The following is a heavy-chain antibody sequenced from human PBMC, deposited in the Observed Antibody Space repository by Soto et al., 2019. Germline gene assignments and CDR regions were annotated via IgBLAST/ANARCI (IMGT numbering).Heavy chain of an antibody. CDR1: GFTFSGSA. V-gene: IGHV3-73*01. D-gene: IGHD4-17*01. J-gene: IGHJ4*02. Sequence: EVQLVESGGGLVQPGGSLKLSCAGSGFTFSGSAMHWVRQASGKGLEWVGRIRSKSNSYATAYAASVKGRFTIARDDSKSTAYPQMNSLKTEDTAVYYGTRGYGDYVRDYWGQGTLVPVSS. CDR2: IRSKSNSYAT. CDR3: TRGYGDYVRDY.